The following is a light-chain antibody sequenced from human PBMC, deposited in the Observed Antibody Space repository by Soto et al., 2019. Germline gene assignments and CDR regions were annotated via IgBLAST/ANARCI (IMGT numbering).Light chain of an antibody. CDR2: DVS. J-gene: IGKJ1*01. V-gene: IGKV1-5*01. CDR1: QSISSW. CDR3: QQYKSYWT. Sequence: IQITQSPSTLYATAGARVTITCRASQSISSWLAWYQQKPGQAPRLLIYDVSSLHSGVPSRFSGSGSATEFTLTISSLQPDDFATYYCQQYKSYWTFGQGTKVDIK.